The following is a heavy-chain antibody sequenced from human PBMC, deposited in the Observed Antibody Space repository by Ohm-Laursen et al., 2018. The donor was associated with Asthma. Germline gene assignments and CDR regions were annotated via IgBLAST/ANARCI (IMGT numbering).Heavy chain of an antibody. CDR3: GRKQGSCIVSTCYSLDF. CDR2: INSVFRTT. CDR1: GGTFSNYV. D-gene: IGHD2-15*01. V-gene: IGHV1-69*13. J-gene: IGHJ4*02. Sequence: SVKVSCKSSGGTFSNYVIGWVRQAPGQGLEWMGGINSVFRTTDYAQKFQGRVTITADESTATVYMELSSLRSDDTALYYCGRKQGSCIVSTCYSLDFWGQGALVTVSS.